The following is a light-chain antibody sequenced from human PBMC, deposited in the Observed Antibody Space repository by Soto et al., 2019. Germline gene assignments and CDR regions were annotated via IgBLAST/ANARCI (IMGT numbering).Light chain of an antibody. J-gene: IGKJ4*01. V-gene: IGKV4-1*01. CDR2: WAS. CDR1: QSVLYNSDNKNY. CDR3: LQYYTTPLT. Sequence: DIVMTQSPDSLPVSLGERATITCKSSQSVLYNSDNKNYLSWYQQRPGQPPQLLIYWASTRKSGVPERFRGSGSGTDFTLTITSLQAEDVATSSCLQYYTTPLTFGGGTKVEIK.